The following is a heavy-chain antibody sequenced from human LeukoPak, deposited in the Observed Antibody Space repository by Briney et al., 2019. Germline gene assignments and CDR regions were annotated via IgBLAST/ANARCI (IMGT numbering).Heavy chain of an antibody. J-gene: IGHJ4*02. V-gene: IGHV3-23*01. D-gene: IGHD3-10*01. Sequence: PGGSLRLSCAASGFAFSTYAMSWVRQAPGKGLQWVSAISGGGTSTYYADSVRGRFTIYRDNSKHTLYLQMNSLRAEDTAVYYCAKQIYYTSRNQRETSDYWGQGTLVTVSS. CDR3: AKQIYYTSRNQRETSDY. CDR1: GFAFSTYA. CDR2: ISGGGTST.